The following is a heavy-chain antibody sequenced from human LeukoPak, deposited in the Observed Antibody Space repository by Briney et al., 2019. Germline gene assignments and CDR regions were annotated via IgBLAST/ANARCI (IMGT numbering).Heavy chain of an antibody. D-gene: IGHD5-24*01. V-gene: IGHV1-46*01. CDR2: INPSGGST. Sequence: ASVKVSCKASGYTFTSYYMHWVRQAPGQGLEWMGIINPSGGSTSYAQKFQGRVTMTRDMSTSKVYMELSSLRSEDTAVYYCARDDGDGYNRDWGQGTLVTVSS. CDR1: GYTFTSYY. J-gene: IGHJ4*02. CDR3: ARDDGDGYNRD.